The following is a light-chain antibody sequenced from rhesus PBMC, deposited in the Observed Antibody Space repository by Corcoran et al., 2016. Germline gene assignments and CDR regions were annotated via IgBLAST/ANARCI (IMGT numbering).Light chain of an antibody. CDR2: DLS. CDR3: CSYGRGSTYI. J-gene: IGLJ1*01. Sequence: QSALTQPPSVSKSLGQSVTISCAGTSSDIGTYNGVSWYQHYSGTAPRLLIYDLSNRPSGISDRFSGSKSGNTASLTISGLKPEDEATYFCCSYGRGSTYIFGSGTRLTVL. V-gene: IGLV2-38*01. CDR1: SSDIGTYNG.